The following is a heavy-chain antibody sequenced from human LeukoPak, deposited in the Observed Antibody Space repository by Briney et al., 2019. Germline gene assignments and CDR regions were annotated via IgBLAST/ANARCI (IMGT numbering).Heavy chain of an antibody. Sequence: GGSLRLSCAASGLNFSVYYMTWIRQAPGNGLEWLSHISKSGTTVYYADSVKGRFTISRDSAKNSLYLHMNSLRAEDTAVYYCATGVALDYWGQGALVTVSS. D-gene: IGHD3-3*01. V-gene: IGHV3-11*01. CDR3: ATGVALDY. CDR1: GLNFSVYY. CDR2: ISKSGTTV. J-gene: IGHJ4*02.